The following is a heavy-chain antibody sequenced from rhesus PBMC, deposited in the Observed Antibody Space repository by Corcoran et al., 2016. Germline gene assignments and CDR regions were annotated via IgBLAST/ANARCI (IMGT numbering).Heavy chain of an antibody. J-gene: IGHJ4*01. D-gene: IGHD2-21*01. V-gene: IGHV4-80*01. Sequence: QVQLQESGPGLVKPSETLSPTCAVSGDAFSSYWWPWFRPPPGKGLEWIGEIKGNSGGTNYSPSLKNRINISKDASKDQFSLKLSSVTAADTAVYYCARVICTGSGCYADYWGQGVLVTVS. CDR2: IKGNSGGT. CDR3: ARVICTGSGCYADY. CDR1: GDAFSSYW.